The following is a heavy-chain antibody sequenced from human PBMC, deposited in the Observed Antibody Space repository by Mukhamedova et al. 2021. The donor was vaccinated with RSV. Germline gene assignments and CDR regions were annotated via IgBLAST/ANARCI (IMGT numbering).Heavy chain of an antibody. V-gene: IGHV3-30*18. CDR3: AKLADTATDFDS. CDR2: ISYDGSNK. J-gene: IGHJ4*02. Sequence: AVISYDGSNKYYADSVKGRFTISRDNSKNTLYLQMNSLRAEDTAVYYCAKLADTATDFDSWGQGTLVTVSS. D-gene: IGHD5-18*01.